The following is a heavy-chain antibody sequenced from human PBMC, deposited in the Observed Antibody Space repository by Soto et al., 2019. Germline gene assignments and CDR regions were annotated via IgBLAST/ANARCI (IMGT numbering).Heavy chain of an antibody. V-gene: IGHV1-69*01. J-gene: IGHJ4*02. Sequence: QVQLVQSGAEVKKPGSSVKVSCKASGGTFSSYAISWVRQAPGQGLEWMGGIIPIFGTANYAQKFQGRVTITADESTSTAYMELSSLSSEDTAVYYCARKPSSGSGTRMSIDYWGQGTLVTVSS. CDR1: GGTFSSYA. CDR2: IIPIFGTA. CDR3: ARKPSSGSGTRMSIDY. D-gene: IGHD6-19*01.